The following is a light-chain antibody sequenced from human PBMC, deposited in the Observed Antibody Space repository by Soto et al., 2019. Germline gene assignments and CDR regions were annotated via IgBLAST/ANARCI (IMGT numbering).Light chain of an antibody. CDR1: QSISSW. CDR3: QQYNSYSWT. CDR2: KAS. V-gene: IGKV1-5*03. J-gene: IGKJ1*01. Sequence: DIQMTQSPSTLSASVGDRVTITCRASQSISSWLAWYQQKPGKAPKLLIYKASSLESGVPSRFSGSGSGTEFTLTNSSLQPDDFATYYCQQYNSYSWTFGRETKVELK.